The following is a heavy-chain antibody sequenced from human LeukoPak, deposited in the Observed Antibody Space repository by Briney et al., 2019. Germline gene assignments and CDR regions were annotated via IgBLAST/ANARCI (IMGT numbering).Heavy chain of an antibody. Sequence: SETLSLTRAVSGYSINNAHYWAWIRQPPGKGLEWIGNISQSAIASYNPSLKSRVTISLDTSNNHFSLDLRSVTAADTAVYFCARASVEHSIVAGDYFDYWGQGTLVTVSS. CDR3: ARASVEHSIVAGDYFDY. D-gene: IGHD1/OR15-1a*01. CDR1: GYSINNAHY. J-gene: IGHJ4*02. CDR2: ISQSAIA. V-gene: IGHV4-38-2*01.